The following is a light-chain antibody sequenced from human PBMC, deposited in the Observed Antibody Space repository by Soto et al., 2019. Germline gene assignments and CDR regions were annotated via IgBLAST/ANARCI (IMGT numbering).Light chain of an antibody. V-gene: IGLV2-14*01. Sequence: QSALTQPASVSGSPGQSITISCTGTSSDVGSYNYVSWYQQYPGKAPKLMIYDVSNRPSGVSYRFSGAKSGNTASLTISGRQSEAEAYYYCSSYTTSSTTVVFGGGTKLTVL. CDR3: SSYTTSSTTVV. CDR1: SSDVGSYNY. J-gene: IGLJ2*01. CDR2: DVS.